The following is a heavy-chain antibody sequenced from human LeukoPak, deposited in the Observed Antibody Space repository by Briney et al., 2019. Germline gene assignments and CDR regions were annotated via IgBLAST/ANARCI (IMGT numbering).Heavy chain of an antibody. CDR3: ARVTTGH. Sequence: QSGGSLRLSCAASGFTFSSYEMNWVRQAPGKRPEWISYISMGGNTIYYADSVKGRFTISRDNAKNSLYLQMNSLRAEDTAVYYCARVTTGHWGQGTLVTVSS. D-gene: IGHD3-22*01. CDR1: GFTFSSYE. V-gene: IGHV3-48*03. CDR2: ISMGGNTI. J-gene: IGHJ4*02.